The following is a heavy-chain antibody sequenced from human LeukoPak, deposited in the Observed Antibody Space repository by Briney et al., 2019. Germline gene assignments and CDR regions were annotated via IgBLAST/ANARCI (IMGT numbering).Heavy chain of an antibody. CDR3: AKVLYSSSSYFDY. D-gene: IGHD6-13*01. CDR1: GFTFSGHA. V-gene: IGHV3-23*01. J-gene: IGHJ4*02. Sequence: GRSLRLSCAASGFTFSGHAMGWVRQAPGKGLEWVSAISGSGGSTYYADSVKGRFTISRDNSKNTLYLQMNSLRAEDTAVYYCAKVLYSSSSYFDYWGQGTLVTVSS. CDR2: ISGSGGST.